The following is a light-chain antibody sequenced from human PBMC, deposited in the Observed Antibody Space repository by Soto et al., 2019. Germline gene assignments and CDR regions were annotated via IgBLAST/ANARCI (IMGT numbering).Light chain of an antibody. Sequence: EIVLTQSPGTLSLSPGERATLSCRASQSVSSNYLAWYQQKPGQAPRLVISDTSDRAAGIPDRFSGSGSGTDFTLTISRLEPEDFATYYCQQRSNWPRLTFGGGTKVDIK. CDR1: QSVSSNY. J-gene: IGKJ4*01. CDR3: QQRSNWPRLT. V-gene: IGKV3D-20*02. CDR2: DTS.